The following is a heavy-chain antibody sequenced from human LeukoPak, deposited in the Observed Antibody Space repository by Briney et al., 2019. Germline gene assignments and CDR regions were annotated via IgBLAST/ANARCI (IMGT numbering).Heavy chain of an antibody. CDR1: GGSIINSH. V-gene: IGHV4-59*08. CDR2: IYSSGST. Sequence: SETLSLTCTVSGGSIINSHWGWIRQPPGKGLEWIGFIYSSGSTNYNPSLKSRVTISVDTSKNQFSLKPTSVTAADTAVYYCARLYKYRGGWSTFDYWGQGTLVTVSS. D-gene: IGHD6-19*01. CDR3: ARLYKYRGGWSTFDY. J-gene: IGHJ4*02.